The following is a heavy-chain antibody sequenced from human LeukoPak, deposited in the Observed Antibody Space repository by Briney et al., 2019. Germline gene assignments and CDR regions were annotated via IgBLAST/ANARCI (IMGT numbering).Heavy chain of an antibody. Sequence: SETLSLTCTVSGYSISSGYYWGWIRQPPGQGLEWIGSIYHSGSTYYNPSLKSRVTISVDTSKNQFSLKLNSVTAADTAVYYCARTTEDCSSTSCYQYWFDPWGQGTLVTVSS. CDR2: IYHSGST. D-gene: IGHD2-2*01. CDR3: ARTTEDCSSTSCYQYWFDP. CDR1: GYSISSGYY. J-gene: IGHJ5*02. V-gene: IGHV4-38-2*02.